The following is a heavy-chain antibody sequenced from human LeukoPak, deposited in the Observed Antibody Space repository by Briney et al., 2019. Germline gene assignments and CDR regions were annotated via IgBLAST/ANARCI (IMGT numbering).Heavy chain of an antibody. D-gene: IGHD5-12*01. J-gene: IGHJ5*02. V-gene: IGHV3-23*01. CDR1: GFTFSTYG. Sequence: GGSLRLSCVASGFTFSTYGMSWVRQAPGKGLEWVSAISGSGDSTYHADSVKGRFTISRDNSKDTLYLQMKSLRAEDTAVYYCAGFVDDNWFDPWGQGTLVTVSS. CDR3: AGFVDDNWFDP. CDR2: ISGSGDST.